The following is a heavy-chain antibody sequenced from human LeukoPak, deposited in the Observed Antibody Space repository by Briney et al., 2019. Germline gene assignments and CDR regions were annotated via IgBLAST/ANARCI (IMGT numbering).Heavy chain of an antibody. V-gene: IGHV3-7*01. J-gene: IGHJ4*02. Sequence: GGSLRLSCAASGFTFSSYWMSWVRQAPGKGLEWVANIKQDGSEKYYVDSVRGRFTISRDNAKNSLYLQMNSLRAEDTAVYYCARDLVLWFGELSEKFDYWGQGTLVTVSS. CDR1: GFTFSSYW. CDR2: IKQDGSEK. CDR3: ARDLVLWFGELSEKFDY. D-gene: IGHD3-10*01.